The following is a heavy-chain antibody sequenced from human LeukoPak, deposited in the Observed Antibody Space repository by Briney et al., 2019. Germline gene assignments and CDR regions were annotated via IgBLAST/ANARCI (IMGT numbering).Heavy chain of an antibody. D-gene: IGHD3-10*01. Sequence: PGGSLRLSCAASGFTFSNYEMNWVRQAPGKGLEWVSYISSSGTTVHYADSVKGRFTISRDNAKNSLYLQMNSLTVEDTAVYYCARYQVVRDTRYGVDVWGRGTTVTVSS. CDR3: ARYQVVRDTRYGVDV. CDR2: ISSSGTTV. CDR1: GFTFSNYE. J-gene: IGHJ6*02. V-gene: IGHV3-48*03.